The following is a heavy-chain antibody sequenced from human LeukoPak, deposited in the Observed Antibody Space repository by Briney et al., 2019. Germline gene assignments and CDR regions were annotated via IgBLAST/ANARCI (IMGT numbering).Heavy chain of an antibody. CDR1: GGSVSSGSDY. CDR2: IYYSGSI. CDR3: ARVVGNTMVRGVMIPEYYFDY. D-gene: IGHD3-10*01. J-gene: IGHJ4*02. Sequence: SETLSLTCTVSGGSVSSGSDYWSWIRQPAGKGLEWIGYIYYSGSINYNPSLKSRVTISVDTSKNQFSLKLSSVTAADTAVYYCARVVGNTMVRGVMIPEYYFDYWGQGTLVTASS. V-gene: IGHV4-61*01.